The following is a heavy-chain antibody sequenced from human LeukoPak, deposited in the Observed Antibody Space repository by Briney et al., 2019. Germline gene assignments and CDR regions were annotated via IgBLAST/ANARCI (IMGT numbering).Heavy chain of an antibody. CDR1: RFTFSSYS. V-gene: IGHV3-21*04. J-gene: IGHJ4*02. Sequence: PGGSLRLSCAASRFTFSSYSMNWVRQAPGKGLEWVSSISSSSSYIYYADSVKGRFTISRENARNSLYLQMNSLRAEDTALYYCAKTRFGELLYTFFDYWGQGTLVTVSS. D-gene: IGHD3-10*01. CDR3: AKTRFGELLYTFFDY. CDR2: ISSSSSYI.